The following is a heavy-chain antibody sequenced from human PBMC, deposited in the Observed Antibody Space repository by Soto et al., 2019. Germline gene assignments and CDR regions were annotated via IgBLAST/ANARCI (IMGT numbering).Heavy chain of an antibody. CDR1: GYSFTRYW. Sequence: ESLKISRKGSGYSFTRYWIGWVRQVPGKGLEWMGRNDPSDSYTNYSPSFQGHVTLSADKSISTAYLQWSSLKASDTAMYYCARSAGRLKRYYYYYGMDVWGQGTTVTVSS. D-gene: IGHD6-25*01. CDR3: ARSAGRLKRYYYYYGMDV. J-gene: IGHJ6*02. V-gene: IGHV5-10-1*01. CDR2: NDPSDSYT.